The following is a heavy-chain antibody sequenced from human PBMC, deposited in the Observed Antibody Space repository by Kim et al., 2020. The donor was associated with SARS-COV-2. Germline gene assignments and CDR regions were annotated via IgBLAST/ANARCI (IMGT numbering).Heavy chain of an antibody. D-gene: IGHD3-10*01. CDR3: ARKLLWFGELSPLFDP. V-gene: IGHV1-3*01. J-gene: IGHJ5*02. Sequence: FQGRVTITRDTSASTAYMELSGLRSEDTAVYYCARKLLWFGELSPLFDPWGQGTLVTVSS.